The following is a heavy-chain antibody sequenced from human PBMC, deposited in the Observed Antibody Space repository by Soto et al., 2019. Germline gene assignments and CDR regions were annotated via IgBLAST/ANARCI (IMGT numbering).Heavy chain of an antibody. V-gene: IGHV3-66*01. CDR2: IYSGGST. J-gene: IGHJ5*02. Sequence: GGSLRLSCAASGFTVSSNYMSWVRQAPGKGLEWVSVIYSGGSTYYADSVKGRFTISRDNSKNTLYLQMNSLRAEDTAVYYCARVKPITGYYGSGSYRGFDPWGQGTLVTVSS. CDR3: ARVKPITGYYGSGSYRGFDP. CDR1: GFTVSSNY. D-gene: IGHD3-10*01.